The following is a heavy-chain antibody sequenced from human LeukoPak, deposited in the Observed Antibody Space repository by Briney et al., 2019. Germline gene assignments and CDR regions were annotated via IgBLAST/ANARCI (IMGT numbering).Heavy chain of an antibody. V-gene: IGHV3-66*01. Sequence: GGSLRLSCAAPGFTVSSNYMSWVRQAPGKGLEWVSVIYSGGSIYYADSVKGRFTISRDNSKNTLYLQMNSLRAEDTAVYYCARVQDRWQQVFDYWGQGTLVTVSS. J-gene: IGHJ4*02. CDR3: ARVQDRWQQVFDY. D-gene: IGHD2-15*01. CDR1: GFTVSSNY. CDR2: IYSGGSI.